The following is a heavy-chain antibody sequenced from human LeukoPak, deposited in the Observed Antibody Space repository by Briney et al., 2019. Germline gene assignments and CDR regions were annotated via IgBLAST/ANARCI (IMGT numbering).Heavy chain of an antibody. Sequence: GGSLRLSCAASGFTFSSYSMNWVRQAPGKGLEWISYLSSSSVTIYYADSVKGRFTISRDNAKNSLYLQMNSLRAEDTAVYYCAREERDGYNYYWYFDLWGRGTLVTVSS. V-gene: IGHV3-48*01. CDR2: LSSSSVTI. CDR3: AREERDGYNYYWYFDL. J-gene: IGHJ2*01. D-gene: IGHD5-24*01. CDR1: GFTFSSYS.